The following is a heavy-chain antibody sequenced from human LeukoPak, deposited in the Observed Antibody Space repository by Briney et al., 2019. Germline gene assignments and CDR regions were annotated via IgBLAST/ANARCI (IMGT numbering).Heavy chain of an antibody. CDR1: GFTFDDYA. V-gene: IGHV3-53*04. J-gene: IGHJ6*02. CDR2: IYSGGST. CDR3: ARGARGMDV. Sequence: GGSLRLSCAASGFTFDDYAMHWVRQAPGKGLEWVSVIYSGGSTYYADSVKGRFTISRHNSKNTLYLQMNSLRAEDTAVYYCARGARGMDVWGQGTTVTVSS.